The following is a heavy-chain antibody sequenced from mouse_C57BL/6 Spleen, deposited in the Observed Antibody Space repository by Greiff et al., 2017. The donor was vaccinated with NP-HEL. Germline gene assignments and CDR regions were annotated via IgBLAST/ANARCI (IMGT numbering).Heavy chain of an antibody. CDR2: INPGSGGT. CDR1: GYAFTNYL. CDR3: AREGLGNYGRFAY. D-gene: IGHD2-1*01. J-gene: IGHJ3*01. V-gene: IGHV1-54*01. Sequence: VQLQQPGAELVRPGTSVKVSCKASGYAFTNYLIEWVKQRPGQGLEWIGVINPGSGGTNYNEKFKGKATLTADKSSSTAYMQLSSLPSEDSAVYYCAREGLGNYGRFAYWGQGTLVTVSA.